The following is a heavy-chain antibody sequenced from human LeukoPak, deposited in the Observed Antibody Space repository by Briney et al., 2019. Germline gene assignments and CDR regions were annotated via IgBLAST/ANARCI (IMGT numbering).Heavy chain of an antibody. CDR2: ISDSGDTT. D-gene: IGHD6-19*01. J-gene: IGHJ4*02. Sequence: GGSLRLSCAASGFAFSSQAMGWVRQAPGKGLEWVSVISDSGDTTYYADSVKGRFTISRDNSKNTLYLQLNSLRAEDTAIYYCAKDARRSDGWYFFDHWGQGALVTVSS. CDR1: GFAFSSQA. V-gene: IGHV3-23*01. CDR3: AKDARRSDGWYFFDH.